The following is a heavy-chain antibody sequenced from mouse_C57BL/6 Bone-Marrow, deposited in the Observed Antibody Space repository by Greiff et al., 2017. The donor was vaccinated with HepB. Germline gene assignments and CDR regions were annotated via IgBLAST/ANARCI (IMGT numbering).Heavy chain of an antibody. CDR2: IYPRDGST. V-gene: IGHV1-85*01. CDR1: GYTFTSYD. D-gene: IGHD2-4*01. CDR3: ARRGYDYGAWFAY. J-gene: IGHJ3*01. Sequence: VQLQQSGPELVKPGASVKLSCKASGYTFTSYDINWVKQRPGQGLGWIGWIYPRDGSTKYNEKFKGKATLTVDTSSSTAYMELHSLTSEDSAVYFCARRGYDYGAWFAYWGQGTLVTVSA.